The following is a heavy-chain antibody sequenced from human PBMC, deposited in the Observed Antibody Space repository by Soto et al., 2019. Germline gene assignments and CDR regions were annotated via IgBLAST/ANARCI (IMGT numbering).Heavy chain of an antibody. J-gene: IGHJ4*02. V-gene: IGHV3-49*03. Sequence: PGGSLRLSCMASGFTFRDYAISWFRQAPGGGLQWVSFIRSNIHDGTTEYAASVEGRFTISRDDSDTIAYLQMISLKIEDTGVYYFSRVSPDCSDGSCYPLNWGQGTLVTVSS. CDR3: SRVSPDCSDGSCYPLN. CDR1: GFTFRDYA. CDR2: IRSNIHDGTT. D-gene: IGHD2-15*01.